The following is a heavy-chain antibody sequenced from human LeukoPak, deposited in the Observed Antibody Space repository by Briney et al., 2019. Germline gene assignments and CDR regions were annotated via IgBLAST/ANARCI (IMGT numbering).Heavy chain of an antibody. V-gene: IGHV4-4*07. J-gene: IGHJ4*02. CDR1: GGSVGSFSIYY. CDR2: IYTGGST. CDR3: AMYNYDTSGFDY. Sequence: SETLSLTCSVSGGSVGSFSIYYWSWVRQPAGKGLEWIGRIYTGGSTSTSYNPSLKSRVSISVDKSKNHFSLTLRSVTAADTAVYDCAMYNYDTSGFDYWGQGTRVTVSS. D-gene: IGHD3-22*01.